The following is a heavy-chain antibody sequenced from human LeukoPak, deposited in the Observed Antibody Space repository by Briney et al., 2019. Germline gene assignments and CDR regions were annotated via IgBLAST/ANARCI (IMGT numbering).Heavy chain of an antibody. CDR2: ISSSSSYI. Sequence: GGSLRLSCAASGFTFSSYSMNWVRQAPGKGLEWVSSISSSSSYIYYVDSVKGRFTISRDNAKNSLYLQMNSLRAEDTAVYYCARDGSDCSGGSCYHLVFDYWGQGTLVTVSS. V-gene: IGHV3-21*01. CDR1: GFTFSSYS. J-gene: IGHJ4*02. D-gene: IGHD2-15*01. CDR3: ARDGSDCSGGSCYHLVFDY.